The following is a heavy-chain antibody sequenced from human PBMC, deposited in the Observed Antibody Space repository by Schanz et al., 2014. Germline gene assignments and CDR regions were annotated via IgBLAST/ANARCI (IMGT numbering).Heavy chain of an antibody. Sequence: VQLVESGGGVVQPGRSLRLSCAASGFSFSTYAMHWVRQAPGKGLEWVSRIDGHGSTITYADSVKGRFTISRDDAKNSHYLQMNSLRSEDTAVYYCTRDRGALINHNDALDLWGQGTMVSVSS. CDR3: TRDRGALINHNDALDL. V-gene: IGHV3-74*01. J-gene: IGHJ3*01. D-gene: IGHD3-16*01. CDR1: GFSFSTYA. CDR2: IDGHGSTI.